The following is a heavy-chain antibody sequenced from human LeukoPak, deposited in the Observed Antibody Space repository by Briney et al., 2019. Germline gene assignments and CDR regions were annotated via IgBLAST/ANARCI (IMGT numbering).Heavy chain of an antibody. V-gene: IGHV1-8*01. CDR2: MNPNSGNT. Sequence: ASVKVSCKASGCTFTSYDINWVRQATGQGLEWMGWMNPNSGNTGYAQKFQGRVTMTRNTSISTAYMELSSLRSEDTAVYYCARAVRELRALGYYYYYMDVWGKGTTVTVSS. CDR1: GCTFTSYD. J-gene: IGHJ6*03. D-gene: IGHD1-26*01. CDR3: ARAVRELRALGYYYYYMDV.